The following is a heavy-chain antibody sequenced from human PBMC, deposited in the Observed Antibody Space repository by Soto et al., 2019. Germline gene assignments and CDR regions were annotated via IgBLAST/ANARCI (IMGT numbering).Heavy chain of an antibody. V-gene: IGHV1-18*01. CDR1: GYTFTSSG. Sequence: QVQLVQSGAEVKKPGASVKVSCKASGYTFTSSGMSWVRQAPGQGLEWMGWISAHTGSSEYAQRFQGRVTMTTDRSTSTADMEVRSLRSDDAAVYFCARAFIYQSSDSRGYSFAAFDFWGPGTLVSVSS. CDR3: ARAFIYQSSDSRGYSFAAFDF. J-gene: IGHJ3*01. D-gene: IGHD3-22*01. CDR2: ISAHTGSS.